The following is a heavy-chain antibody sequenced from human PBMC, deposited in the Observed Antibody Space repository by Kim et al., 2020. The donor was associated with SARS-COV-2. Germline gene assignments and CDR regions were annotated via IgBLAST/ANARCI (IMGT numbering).Heavy chain of an antibody. J-gene: IGHJ4*02. V-gene: IGHV4-39*01. Sequence: SETLSLTCTVSGGSISSSSYYWGWIRQPPGKGLEWIGSIYYSGSTYYNPSLKSRVTISVDTSKNQFSLKLSSVTAADTAVYYCARHHLVATTSFDYWGQGTLVTVSS. CDR1: GGSISSSSYY. CDR3: ARHHLVATTSFDY. CDR2: IYYSGST. D-gene: IGHD5-12*01.